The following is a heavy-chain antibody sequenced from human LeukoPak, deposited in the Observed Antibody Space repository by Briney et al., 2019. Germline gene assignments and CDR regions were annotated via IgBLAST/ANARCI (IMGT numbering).Heavy chain of an antibody. D-gene: IGHD5-18*01. J-gene: IGHJ4*02. Sequence: ASPKVSCKTSGYTYSSYTMTCVRQSPGQWLEWMVWINTNTGNPTYAQHFTGRYVFSEDTSVSTAYLQSSGLTDDDPTVYFCGRDPRLGIRGYTYGYIDYWGQGTMVNVSS. CDR2: INTNTGNP. CDR3: GRDPRLGIRGYTYGYIDY. CDR1: GYTYSSYT. V-gene: IGHV7-4-1*02.